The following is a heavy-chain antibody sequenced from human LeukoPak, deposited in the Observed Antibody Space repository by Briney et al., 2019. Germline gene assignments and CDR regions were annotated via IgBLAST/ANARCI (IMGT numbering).Heavy chain of an antibody. CDR2: ISAYNGNT. Sequence: ASVKLSCKSSGYIFTNYGINWVRQAPAQGLEWMGWISAYNGNTRYAQKLQGRVTMTTDTSTSTAYMELRSLRSDDTAVYYCARLPTIAAPAWTYQPFDPWGQGTLVTVSS. D-gene: IGHD6-13*01. CDR1: GYIFTNYG. CDR3: ARLPTIAAPAWTYQPFDP. V-gene: IGHV1-18*04. J-gene: IGHJ5*02.